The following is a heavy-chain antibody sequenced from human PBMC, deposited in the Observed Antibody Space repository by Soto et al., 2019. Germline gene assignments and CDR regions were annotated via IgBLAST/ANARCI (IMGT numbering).Heavy chain of an antibody. V-gene: IGHV5-51*01. CDR3: ARQPGSDCSSELGCFDP. D-gene: IGHD6-13*01. CDR2: IYPGDSDT. CDR1: GYSFTSYW. J-gene: IGHJ5*01. Sequence: PGESLKISCKGSGYSFTSYWIGWVRQMPXKGLEWMGIIYPGDSDTRYSPSFQGQVTISADKSISTAYLQWSSLKASDTAMDYCARQPGSDCSSELGCFDPRGKGTLVTVPT.